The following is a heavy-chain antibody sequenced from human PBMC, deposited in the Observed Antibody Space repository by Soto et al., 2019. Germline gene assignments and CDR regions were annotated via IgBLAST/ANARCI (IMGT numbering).Heavy chain of an antibody. J-gene: IGHJ4*02. CDR2: ISGSGDST. V-gene: IGHV3-23*01. D-gene: IGHD2-15*01. CDR1: EFTFSSCG. Sequence: GGSLRLSCVGSEFTFSSCGMNWVRQAPGKGLEWVSAISGSGDSTDYADSVKGRFTISRDNSKNTVYLQMTSLRAEDTAVYYCAKERAYGICDLDYWGQGTLVTVSS. CDR3: AKERAYGICDLDY.